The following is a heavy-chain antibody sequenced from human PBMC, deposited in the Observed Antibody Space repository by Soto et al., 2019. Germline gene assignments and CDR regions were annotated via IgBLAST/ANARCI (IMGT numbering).Heavy chain of an antibody. CDR3: AKDRGYYGSGKYGMDV. V-gene: IGHV3-30*18. D-gene: IGHD3-10*01. J-gene: IGHJ6*02. Sequence: GGSLRLSCAASGFTFSSYGMHWVRQAPGKGLEGVAFISYDGSNKYYADSVKGRFTISRDNSKNTLYLQMNSLRAEDTAVYYCAKDRGYYGSGKYGMDVWGQGTTVTVSS. CDR2: ISYDGSNK. CDR1: GFTFSSYG.